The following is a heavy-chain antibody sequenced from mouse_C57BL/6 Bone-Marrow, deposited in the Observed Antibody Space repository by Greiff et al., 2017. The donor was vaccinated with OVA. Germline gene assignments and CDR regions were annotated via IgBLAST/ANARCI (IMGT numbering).Heavy chain of an antibody. J-gene: IGHJ1*03. CDR3: ARAFYSNYWYCDV. D-gene: IGHD2-5*01. V-gene: IGHV8-8*01. CDR2: IWWDDDK. CDR1: GFSLSTFGMG. Sequence: VKLVESGPGILQPSQTLSLTCSFSGFSLSTFGMGVGWIRQPSGKGLEWLAHIWWDDDKYYNPALKSRLTISKDTSKNQVFLKIANVDTADTATYYCARAFYSNYWYCDVWGTGTTVTVSS.